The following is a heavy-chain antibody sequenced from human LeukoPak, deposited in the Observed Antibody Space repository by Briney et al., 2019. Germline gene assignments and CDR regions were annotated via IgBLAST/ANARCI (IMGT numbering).Heavy chain of an antibody. CDR2: LNPNSGST. Sequence: ASVKVSCKASGYTFSGYYMHWVRQAPGQGLEWMGWLNPNSGSTNYAQEFQGRVTMTSDTSISTGYMELSSLRSEDTAVYYCARMRDLVGTSPLGYWGQGTLVTVSS. D-gene: IGHD1-26*01. CDR3: ARMRDLVGTSPLGY. J-gene: IGHJ4*02. V-gene: IGHV1-2*02. CDR1: GYTFSGYY.